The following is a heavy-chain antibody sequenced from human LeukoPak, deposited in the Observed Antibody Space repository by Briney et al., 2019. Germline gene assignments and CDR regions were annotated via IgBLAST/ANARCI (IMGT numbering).Heavy chain of an antibody. V-gene: IGHV4-39*01. D-gene: IGHD6-6*01. Sequence: PSETLSLTCTVSGGSISSSSYYWGWIRQPPGKGLEWIGSIYYSGSTYYNPSLKSRVTISVDTSKNQFSLKLSSVTAADTAVYYCARAEYSGQPSYYFDYWGQGTLVTVSS. CDR3: ARAEYSGQPSYYFDY. CDR1: GGSISSSSYY. CDR2: IYYSGST. J-gene: IGHJ4*02.